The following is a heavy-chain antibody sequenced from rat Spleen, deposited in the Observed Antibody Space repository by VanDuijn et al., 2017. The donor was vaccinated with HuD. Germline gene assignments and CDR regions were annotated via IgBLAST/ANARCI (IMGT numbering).Heavy chain of an antibody. CDR1: GFTFSNSG. CDR2: ISTGGDNT. Sequence: EVQLVESGGGLVQPGRSLKLSCAASGFTFSNSGMAWVRQTPTKGLEWVASISTGGDNTYYRDSVKDRFTISRDNAKSTLYLHMDSLRSEDTATYFCARSQSGRFAYWGQGTLVTVSS. CDR3: ARSQSGRFAY. D-gene: IGHD3-2*01. V-gene: IGHV5S14*01. J-gene: IGHJ3*01.